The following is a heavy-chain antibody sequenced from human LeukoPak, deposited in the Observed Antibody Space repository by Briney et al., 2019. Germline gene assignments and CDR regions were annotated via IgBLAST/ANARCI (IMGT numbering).Heavy chain of an antibody. CDR1: GFSLSEYG. Sequence: GGSLRLSCEVSGFSLSEYGIHWVGQAPGKGLEGLSFIRYDDREYYADSVKGRFAISRDNSKNTLFLQMHSLRSEDTAVYYCAKDPVNHCASSVCYGLQSWGQGTLVIVSS. D-gene: IGHD3-22*01. CDR3: AKDPVNHCASSVCYGLQS. J-gene: IGHJ5*02. CDR2: IRYDDRE. V-gene: IGHV3-30*02.